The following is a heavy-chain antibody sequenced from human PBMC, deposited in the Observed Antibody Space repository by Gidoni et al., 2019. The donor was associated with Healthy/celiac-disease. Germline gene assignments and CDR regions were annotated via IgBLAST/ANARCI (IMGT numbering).Heavy chain of an antibody. CDR2: IYYSGST. D-gene: IGHD6-6*01. CDR1: GGSISSSSYY. CDR3: ARQVTLGQLIPSRWFDP. Sequence: QLQLQESGPGLVKPSETLSLTCTVSGGSISSSSYYWGWIRQPPGKGLEWIGSIYYSGSTYYNPSLKSRVTISVDTSKNQFSLKLSSVTAADTAVYYCARQVTLGQLIPSRWFDPWGQGTLVTVSS. V-gene: IGHV4-39*01. J-gene: IGHJ5*02.